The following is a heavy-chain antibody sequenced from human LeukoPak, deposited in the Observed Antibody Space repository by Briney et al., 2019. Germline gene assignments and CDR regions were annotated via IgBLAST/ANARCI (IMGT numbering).Heavy chain of an antibody. CDR3: ARRYCTSTSCYYYFDY. Sequence: SETLSLTCTVSGGPISSSSYYWGWIRQPPGKGLEWIGSIYYSGSTYYNPSLKSRVTISVDTSKNQFSLKLSSVTAADTAVYYCARRYCTSTSCYYYFDYWGQGTLVTVSS. CDR1: GGPISSSSYY. D-gene: IGHD2-2*01. CDR2: IYYSGST. V-gene: IGHV4-39*07. J-gene: IGHJ4*02.